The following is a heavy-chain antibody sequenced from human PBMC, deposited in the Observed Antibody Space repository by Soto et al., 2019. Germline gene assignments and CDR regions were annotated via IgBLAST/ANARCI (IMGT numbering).Heavy chain of an antibody. CDR2: INPNSGST. CDR1: GYSFIGYY. CDR3: ARCPYSYGYRIHFDL. Sequence: ASVKVSCKASGYSFIGYYVHWVRQAPGQGLEWMGWINPNSGSTNYSQKFQGWVTVTRDTSINTAYLELSRLTSDDTAVYYCARCPYSYGYRIHFDLWGQGSLVTVSS. J-gene: IGHJ4*02. D-gene: IGHD5-18*01. V-gene: IGHV1-2*04.